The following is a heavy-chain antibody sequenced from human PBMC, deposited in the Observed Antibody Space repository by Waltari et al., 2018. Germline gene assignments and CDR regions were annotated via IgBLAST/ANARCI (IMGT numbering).Heavy chain of an antibody. CDR2: TTKKSYGPAT. D-gene: IGHD3-3*01. CDR3: AKDSSANYDFWSGYYPYYYYYGMDV. J-gene: IGHJ6*02. CDR1: GFIFGEFD. Sequence: EVQLIQSGGGLVQPGRSLRLSCQGSGFIFGEFDVSWVRQPPGKGLEWIGLTTKKSYGPATEIAASVKGRFTISRDDSRAAAYLQMDRLRVEDTAVYYCAKDSSANYDFWSGYYPYYYYYGMDVWGQGTTVTVSS. V-gene: IGHV3-49*04.